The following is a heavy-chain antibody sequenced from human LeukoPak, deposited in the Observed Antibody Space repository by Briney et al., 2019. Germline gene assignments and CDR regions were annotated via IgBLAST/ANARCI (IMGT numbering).Heavy chain of an antibody. J-gene: IGHJ6*02. D-gene: IGHD1-1*01. V-gene: IGHV3-7*01. CDR3: ATYINWVAGDV. CDR2: INHEGGGI. CDR1: GFTFSESW. Sequence: AALRLSCAASGFTFSESWMTWVRQVPGQGLEWVAHINHEGGGIQYVDSVKGRFTISRDNAKGSVYLQMNSLSAEDTAIYHCATYINWVAGDVWGQGTTVIVSS.